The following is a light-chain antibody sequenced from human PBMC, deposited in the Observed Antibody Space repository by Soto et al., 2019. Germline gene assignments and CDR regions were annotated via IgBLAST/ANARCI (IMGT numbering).Light chain of an antibody. Sequence: QSALTQPASVSGSPGQSITISCTGSDSDIGTYNYVSWYQHLPGKAPRLIIYEVTNRPSGISNRFSGSKSGNTASLTISGLQAEDDADYYCSSYSSSSTLVFGPGTKVTVL. J-gene: IGLJ1*01. CDR3: SSYSSSSTLV. CDR1: DSDIGTYNY. V-gene: IGLV2-14*01. CDR2: EVT.